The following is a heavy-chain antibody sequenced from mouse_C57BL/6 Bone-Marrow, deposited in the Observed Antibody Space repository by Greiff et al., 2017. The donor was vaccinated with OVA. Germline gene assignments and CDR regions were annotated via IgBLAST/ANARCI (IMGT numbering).Heavy chain of an antibody. V-gene: IGHV1-64*01. D-gene: IGHD2-3*01. J-gene: IGHJ3*01. CDR2: IHPNSGST. CDR3: AKEIPDGYYPAWFAY. Sequence: VQLQQSGAELVKPGASVKLSCKASGYTFTSYWMHWVKQRPGQGLEWIGMIHPNSGSTNYNEKFKSKATLTVDKSSSTAYMQLSSLTSEDSAVYYCAKEIPDGYYPAWFAYWGQGTLVTVSA. CDR1: GYTFTSYW.